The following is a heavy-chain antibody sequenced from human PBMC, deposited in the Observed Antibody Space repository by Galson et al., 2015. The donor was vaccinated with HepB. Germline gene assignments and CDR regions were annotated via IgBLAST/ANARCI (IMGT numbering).Heavy chain of an antibody. CDR3: AKVSDYGHYVGAFDI. J-gene: IGHJ3*02. CDR1: GFTFSSYG. V-gene: IGHV3-30*18. D-gene: IGHD4-17*01. CDR2: ILYDGSNK. Sequence: SLRLSCAASGFTFSSYGMHWVRQAPGKGLEWVAVILYDGSNKYYADSVKGRFTISRDNSKNTLYLQMNSLRTEDTGVYYCAKVSDYGHYVGAFDIWGQGTMVTVSS.